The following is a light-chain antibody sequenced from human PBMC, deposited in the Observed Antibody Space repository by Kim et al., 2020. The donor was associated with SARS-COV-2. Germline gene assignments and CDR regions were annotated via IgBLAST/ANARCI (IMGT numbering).Light chain of an antibody. V-gene: IGKV1-5*03. J-gene: IGKJ4*01. Sequence: DIHMTQSPSTLSASVGDRVTITCRASQSISSWLAWYQQKPGKAPKLLIYKASSLESGVPSRFSGSGSGTEFTLTISSLQPDDFATYYCQQYNSYTFGGGTKVDIK. CDR1: QSISSW. CDR2: KAS. CDR3: QQYNSYT.